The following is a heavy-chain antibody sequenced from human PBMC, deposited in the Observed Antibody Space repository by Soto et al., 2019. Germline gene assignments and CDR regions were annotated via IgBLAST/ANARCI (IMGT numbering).Heavy chain of an antibody. CDR1: GGSISSGGYY. V-gene: IGHV4-31*03. CDR3: ARDSSGRIQLWSDYYYYGMDV. Sequence: CTVSGGSISSGGYYWSWIRQHPGKGLEWIGYIYYSGSTYYNPSLKSRVTISVDTSKNQFSLKLSSVTAADTAVYYCARDSSGRIQLWSDYYYYGMDVWGQGTTVTVSS. J-gene: IGHJ6*02. D-gene: IGHD5-18*01. CDR2: IYYSGST.